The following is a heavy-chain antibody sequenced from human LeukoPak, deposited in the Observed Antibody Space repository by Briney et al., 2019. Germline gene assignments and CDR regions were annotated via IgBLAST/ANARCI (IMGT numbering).Heavy chain of an antibody. CDR3: AKLEVTYPSSGFDY. CDR1: GFTFSSYG. CDR2: ISYDGSNK. J-gene: IGHJ4*02. D-gene: IGHD3-3*01. Sequence: QPGGSLRLSCAASGFTFSSYGMHWVRQAPGKGLEWVAVISYDGSNKYYADSVKGRFTISRDNSKNTLYLQMNSLRAEDTAVYYCAKLEVTYPSSGFDYWGQGTLVTVSS. V-gene: IGHV3-30*18.